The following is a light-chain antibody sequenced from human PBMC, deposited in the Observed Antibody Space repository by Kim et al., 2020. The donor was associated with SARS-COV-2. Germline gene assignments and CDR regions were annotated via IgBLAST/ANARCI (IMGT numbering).Light chain of an antibody. V-gene: IGLV1-44*01. J-gene: IGLJ2*01. Sequence: QSVLTQPPSASGTPGQRVTISCSGSSSNIGSNTVNWYQQLPGTAPKLLIYNNNQRPSGVPDRFSGSKSGTSASLAISGLQSEDEADYYCAAWDDSLIAVFGGGTQLTVL. CDR1: SSNIGSNT. CDR3: AAWDDSLIAV. CDR2: NNN.